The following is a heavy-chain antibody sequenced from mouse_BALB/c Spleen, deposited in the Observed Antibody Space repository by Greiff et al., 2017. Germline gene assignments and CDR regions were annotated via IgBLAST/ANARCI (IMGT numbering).Heavy chain of an antibody. Sequence: QVQLKESGAELAKPGASVKMSCKASGYTFTSYWMHWVKQRPGQGLEWIGYINPSTGYTEYNQKFKDKATLTADKSSSTAYMQLSSLTSEDSAVYYCARYDYYAMDYWGQGTSVTVSS. CDR2: INPSTGYT. J-gene: IGHJ4*01. CDR1: GYTFTSYW. V-gene: IGHV1-7*01. CDR3: ARYDYYAMDY.